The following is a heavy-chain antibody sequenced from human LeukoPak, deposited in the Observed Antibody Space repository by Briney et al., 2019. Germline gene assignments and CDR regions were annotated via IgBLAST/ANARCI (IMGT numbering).Heavy chain of an antibody. J-gene: IGHJ6*02. CDR2: IYYSGST. V-gene: IGHV4-59*01. CDR1: GGSISSYY. D-gene: IGHD4-17*01. Sequence: PSETLSLTCTVSGGSISSYYWSWIRQPPGKGLEWIGYIYYSGSTNYNPSLKSRVTISVDTSKNQFSLKLRSVTAADTAVYYCAREGLRYYYYGMDVWGQGTTVTVSS. CDR3: AREGLRYYYYGMDV.